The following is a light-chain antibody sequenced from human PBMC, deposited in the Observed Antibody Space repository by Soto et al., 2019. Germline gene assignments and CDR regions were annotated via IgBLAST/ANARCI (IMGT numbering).Light chain of an antibody. CDR2: EVS. V-gene: IGLV2-14*01. Sequence: QSALTQPASVSGSPGQSITISCTGTSSAVGGYNYVSWYQQHPGKAPKLMIYEVSNRPSGVSNRFSGSKSGKTASLTISGLQAEDEADYCCSSYTSSSTHVVFGGGTKLTVL. CDR3: SSYTSSSTHVV. CDR1: SSAVGGYNY. J-gene: IGLJ2*01.